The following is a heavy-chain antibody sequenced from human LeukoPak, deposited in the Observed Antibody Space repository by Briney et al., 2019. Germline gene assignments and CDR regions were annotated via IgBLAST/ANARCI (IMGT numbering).Heavy chain of an antibody. J-gene: IGHJ4*02. Sequence: PSETLSLTCAVSGGSFSGYLWSWIRQPPGRGLEWIGEINYNGQTTNYNPSLKSRVTISVDRSQNQFSLTLTSVTAADTAVYYCARSYSGSYYPLDYWGQGTLVTVSS. CDR2: INYNGQTT. CDR3: ARSYSGSYYPLDY. V-gene: IGHV4-34*01. CDR1: GGSFSGYL. D-gene: IGHD1-26*01.